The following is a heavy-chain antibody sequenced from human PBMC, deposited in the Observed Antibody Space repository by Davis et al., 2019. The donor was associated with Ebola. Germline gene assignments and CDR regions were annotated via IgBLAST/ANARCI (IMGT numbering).Heavy chain of an antibody. CDR2: ISYDGSNK. J-gene: IGHJ6*03. Sequence: PGGSLRLSCAASGFTFSSYGMHWVRQAPGKGLEWVAVISYDGSNKYYADSVKGRFTISRDNSKNTLYLQMNSLRAEDTAVYYCAKGRIAMANSAYYYYYYMDVWGKGTTVTVSS. D-gene: IGHD3-10*01. CDR3: AKGRIAMANSAYYYYYYMDV. CDR1: GFTFSSYG. V-gene: IGHV3-30*18.